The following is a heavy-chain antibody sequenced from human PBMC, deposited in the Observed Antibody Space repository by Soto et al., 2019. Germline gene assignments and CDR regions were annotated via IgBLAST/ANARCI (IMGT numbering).Heavy chain of an antibody. CDR2: ISYDGSNK. V-gene: IGHV3-30-3*01. Sequence: GSLRLSCAASGFTFSSYAMHWVRQAPGKGLEWVAVISYDGSNKYYADSVKGRFTISRDNSKNTLYLQMNSLRAEDTAVYYCARDNGSGYKRRFYYYYGMDVWGQGTTVTVSS. D-gene: IGHD5-12*01. J-gene: IGHJ6*02. CDR1: GFTFSSYA. CDR3: ARDNGSGYKRRFYYYYGMDV.